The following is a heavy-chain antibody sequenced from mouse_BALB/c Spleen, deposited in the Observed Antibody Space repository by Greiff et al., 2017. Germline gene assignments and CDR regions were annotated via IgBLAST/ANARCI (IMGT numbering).Heavy chain of an antibody. CDR3: AYSAWFAY. V-gene: IGHV14-3*02. D-gene: IGHD3-1*01. CDR1: GFNIKDTY. Sequence: VQLKQSGAELVKPGASVKLSCTASGFNIKDTYMHWVKQRPEQGLEWIGRIDPANGNTKYDPKFQGKATITADTSSNTAYLQLSSLTSEDTAVYYCAYSAWFAYWGQGTLVTVSA. CDR2: IDPANGNT. J-gene: IGHJ3*01.